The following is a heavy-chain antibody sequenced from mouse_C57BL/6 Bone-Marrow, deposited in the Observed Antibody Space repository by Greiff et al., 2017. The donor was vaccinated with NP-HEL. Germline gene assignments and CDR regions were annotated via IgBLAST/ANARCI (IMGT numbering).Heavy chain of an antibody. CDR2: ISNGGGST. Sequence: EVKLMESGGGLVQPGGSLKLSCAASGFTFSDYYMYWVRQTPEKRLEWVAYISNGGGSTYYPDTVKGRFTISRDNAKNTLYLQMSRLKSEDTAMYYCARPFFTTVVATRAMDYWGQGTSVTVSS. D-gene: IGHD1-1*01. CDR3: ARPFFTTVVATRAMDY. J-gene: IGHJ4*01. V-gene: IGHV5-12*01. CDR1: GFTFSDYY.